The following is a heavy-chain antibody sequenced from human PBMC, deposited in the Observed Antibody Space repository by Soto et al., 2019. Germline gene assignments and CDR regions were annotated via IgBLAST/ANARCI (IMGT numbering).Heavy chain of an antibody. V-gene: IGHV4-59*01. J-gene: IGHJ3*02. Sequence: SETLSLTCTVSGGSISSYYWSWIRQPPGKGLEWIGYIYYSGSTNYNPSLKSRVTISVDTSKNQFSLKLSSVAAADTAVYYCARRYGYAFDIWGQGTMVTVSS. D-gene: IGHD4-17*01. CDR3: ARRYGYAFDI. CDR1: GGSISSYY. CDR2: IYYSGST.